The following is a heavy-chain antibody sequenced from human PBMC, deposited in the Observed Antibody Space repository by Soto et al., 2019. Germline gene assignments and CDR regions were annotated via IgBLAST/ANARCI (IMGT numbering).Heavy chain of an antibody. Sequence: QVQLVQSGAEVKKPGSSVKVSCKASGGTFSSYTISRVRQAPGQGLEWMGRIIPILGIANYAQKFQGRVTITADKSTSTAYMELSSLRSEDTAVYYCARVFSSSWYGDWFDPWGQGTLVTVSS. V-gene: IGHV1-69*02. CDR3: ARVFSSSWYGDWFDP. CDR1: GGTFSSYT. CDR2: IIPILGIA. J-gene: IGHJ5*02. D-gene: IGHD6-13*01.